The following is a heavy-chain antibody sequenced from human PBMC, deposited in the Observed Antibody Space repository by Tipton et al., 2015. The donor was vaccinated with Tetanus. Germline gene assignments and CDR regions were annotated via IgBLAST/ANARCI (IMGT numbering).Heavy chain of an antibody. CDR1: GGSISSFY. CDR2: IYYTGNT. J-gene: IGHJ6*03. V-gene: IGHV4-59*01. D-gene: IGHD6-13*01. Sequence: GLVKPSETLSLSCTVSGGSISSFYWSWIRQSPGRGLEWIGYIYYTGNTNYNPSLKSRVTISVDTSKNQFSLKLSSVTAADTAVYYCARSEQQLVRGYYYYYYMDVWGKGTTVTVSS. CDR3: ARSEQQLVRGYYYYYYMDV.